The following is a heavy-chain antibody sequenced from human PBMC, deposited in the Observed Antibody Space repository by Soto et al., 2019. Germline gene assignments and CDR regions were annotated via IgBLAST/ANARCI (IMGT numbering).Heavy chain of an antibody. CDR3: AKAPQWAGYWYFDL. V-gene: IGHV3-9*01. Sequence: EVQLVESGGGLEQPGRSLRLSCAASGFSFEAYAMHWVRQVPGKGLEWVSGLSWNSGNIGYADSVKGRFTISRDNAKNSLYLKMNSLGVEDTALYYCAKAPQWAGYWYFDLWGRGTLVTVSS. CDR2: LSWNSGNI. CDR1: GFSFEAYA. J-gene: IGHJ2*01. D-gene: IGHD1-26*01.